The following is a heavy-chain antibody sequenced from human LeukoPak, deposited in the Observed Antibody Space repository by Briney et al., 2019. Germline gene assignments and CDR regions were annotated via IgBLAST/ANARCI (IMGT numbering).Heavy chain of an antibody. J-gene: IGHJ4*02. CDR3: ARGGPTTAYDY. Sequence: SETLSLTCAVYGGSFSGYYWSWMRQPPRKGLEWIGEINHSGSTNYNPSLKSRVTISVDTSKNQFSLKLSSVTAADTAVYYCARGGPTTAYDYWGQGTLVTVSS. D-gene: IGHD4-17*01. CDR2: INHSGST. V-gene: IGHV4-34*01. CDR1: GGSFSGYY.